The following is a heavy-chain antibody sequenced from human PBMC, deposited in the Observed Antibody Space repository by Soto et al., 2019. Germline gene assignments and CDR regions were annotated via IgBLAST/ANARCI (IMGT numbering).Heavy chain of an antibody. D-gene: IGHD3-10*01. J-gene: IGHJ5*02. Sequence: EVQLLESGGGLVQPGGSLRLSCAASGFTFSSYAMSWVRQAPGKGLEWVSAISGSGGSTYYADSVKGRFTISRDNSKNTLYLQLNSLRAEDTAVYYCAHGVLWFGEVWFDPWGQGTLVTVSS. V-gene: IGHV3-23*01. CDR3: AHGVLWFGEVWFDP. CDR2: ISGSGGST. CDR1: GFTFSSYA.